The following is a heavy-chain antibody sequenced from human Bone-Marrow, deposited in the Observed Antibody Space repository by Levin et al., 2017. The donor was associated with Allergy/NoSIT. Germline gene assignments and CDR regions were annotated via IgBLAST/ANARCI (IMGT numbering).Heavy chain of an antibody. CDR1: GFMFSDYG. J-gene: IGHJ4*02. D-gene: IGHD6-19*01. CDR2: ISGTGEST. Sequence: ASVKVSCDASGFMFSDYGMNWVRQAPGKGLEWVSGISGTGESTQYADSVKGRFAISRDNPRNTLNLQMNSLRVEDTAVYFCVRGHSGWFQEEDYWGQGILVTVSS. CDR3: VRGHSGWFQEEDY. V-gene: IGHV3-23*01.